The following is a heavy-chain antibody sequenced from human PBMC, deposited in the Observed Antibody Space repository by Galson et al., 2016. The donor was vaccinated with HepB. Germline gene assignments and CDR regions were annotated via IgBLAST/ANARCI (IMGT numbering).Heavy chain of an antibody. Sequence: QSGAEVKKPGESLRISCYLSGATVTNSWISWVRQVPGKGLEWMGGVDATNSYTFYSPSFQGHVTISADKSINTAYLQWSSLKPSDTAIYFCAETVLTAVGDWFDPWGQGTLVTVSS. CDR1: GATVTNSW. CDR3: AETVLTAVGDWFDP. D-gene: IGHD7-27*01. V-gene: IGHV5-10-1*01. CDR2: VDATNSYT. J-gene: IGHJ5*02.